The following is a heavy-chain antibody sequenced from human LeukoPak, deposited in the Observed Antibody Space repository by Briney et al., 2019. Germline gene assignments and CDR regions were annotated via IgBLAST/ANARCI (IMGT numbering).Heavy chain of an antibody. Sequence: SETLSLTCTVSGGSISSYYWGWIRQPPGKGLEWIGSIYYSGSTYYNPSLKSRVTISVDTSKNQFSLKLSSVTAADTAVYYCARRGYGSGTWFDPWGQGTLVTVSS. D-gene: IGHD3-10*01. CDR3: ARRGYGSGTWFDP. J-gene: IGHJ5*02. V-gene: IGHV4-39*01. CDR2: IYYSGST. CDR1: GGSISSYY.